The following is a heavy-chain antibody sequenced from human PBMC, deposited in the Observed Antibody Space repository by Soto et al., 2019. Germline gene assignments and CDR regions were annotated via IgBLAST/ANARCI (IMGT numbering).Heavy chain of an antibody. CDR3: AKDRPMITFGGVITGFGY. CDR1: GFTFSSYA. J-gene: IGHJ4*02. Sequence: EVQLLESGGGLVQPGGSLRLSCAASGFTFSSYAMSWVRQAPGKGLEWVSAISGSGGSTYYADSVKGRFTISRDNSKNTLYLHMNSLRAEDTAVYYCAKDRPMITFGGVITGFGYWGQGTLVTVSS. CDR2: ISGSGGST. V-gene: IGHV3-23*01. D-gene: IGHD3-16*01.